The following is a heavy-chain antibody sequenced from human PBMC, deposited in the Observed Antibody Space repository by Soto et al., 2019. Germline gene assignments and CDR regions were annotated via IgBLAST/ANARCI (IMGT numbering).Heavy chain of an antibody. CDR2: VYHTGRT. D-gene: IGHD3-3*01. CDR3: ARDFAYFDS. V-gene: IGHV4-61*01. J-gene: IGHJ4*02. CDR1: GGSFKSGSYS. Sequence: QVQLQESGPGLVKPSETLSLTCTVSGGSFKSGSYSWSWIRQPPGKGLEWIGYVYHTGRTSYNPSIKSRVSRSMDTSKNQFSLNLDSVTAADTAVYFCARDFAYFDSWGQGTLVTVSS.